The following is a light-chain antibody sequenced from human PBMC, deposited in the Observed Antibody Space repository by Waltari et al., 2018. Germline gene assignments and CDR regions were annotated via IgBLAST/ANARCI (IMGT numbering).Light chain of an antibody. J-gene: IGLJ3*02. V-gene: IGLV4-69*01. CDR2: VNSDGSH. Sequence: QLVLTQSPSASASLGASLKHTCTLSSGHSSNIMAWHQQQPEKGPRYLMTVNSDGSHSKGDEIPDRFSGSSSGAERYLTISSLQSEDEADYYCQTGGHGTWVFGGGTKLTVL. CDR3: QTGGHGTWV. CDR1: SGHSSNI.